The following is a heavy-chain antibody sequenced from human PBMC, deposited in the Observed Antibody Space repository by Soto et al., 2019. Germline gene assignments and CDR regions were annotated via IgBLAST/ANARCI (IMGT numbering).Heavy chain of an antibody. J-gene: IGHJ3*02. CDR2: INHSGST. Sequence: PSETLSLTCDVYGGAFSGYYWSWIRQPPGKGLEWIGEINHSGSTNYNPSLKSRVTISVDTSKNQFSLKLSSVTAADTAVYYCAKRFPHAFDIWDQGTMVTVSS. CDR1: GGAFSGYY. CDR3: AKRFPHAFDI. D-gene: IGHD3-3*01. V-gene: IGHV4-34*01.